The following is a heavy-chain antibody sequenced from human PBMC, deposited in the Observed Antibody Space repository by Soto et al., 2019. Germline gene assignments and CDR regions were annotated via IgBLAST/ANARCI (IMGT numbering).Heavy chain of an antibody. V-gene: IGHV4-31*03. CDR2: IYYSGST. CDR1: GGSISSGGYY. CDR3: ASKYYYDSSGTLDWFDP. Sequence: SETLSLTCTVSGGSISSGGYYWSWICQHPGKGLEWIGYIYYSGSTYYNPSLKSRVTISVDTSKNQFSLKLSSVTAADTAVYYCASKYYYDSSGTLDWFDPWGQGTLVTVYS. J-gene: IGHJ5*02. D-gene: IGHD3-22*01.